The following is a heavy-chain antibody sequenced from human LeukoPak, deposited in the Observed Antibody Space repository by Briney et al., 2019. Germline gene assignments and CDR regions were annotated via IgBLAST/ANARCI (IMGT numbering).Heavy chain of an antibody. Sequence: GGSLRLSCAASGFTFDDYAMHWVRQAPGKGLEWVSLISWDGGSTYYADSVKGRFTISRDNSKNSLFLQMNSLRPEDTALYYCAKDIRGGTSWYGLDYWGQGTLATVSS. V-gene: IGHV3-43D*03. CDR3: AKDIRGGTSWYGLDY. CDR1: GFTFDDYA. J-gene: IGHJ4*02. CDR2: ISWDGGST. D-gene: IGHD2-2*01.